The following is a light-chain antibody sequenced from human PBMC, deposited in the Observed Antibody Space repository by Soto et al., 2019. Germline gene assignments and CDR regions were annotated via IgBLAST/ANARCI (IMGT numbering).Light chain of an antibody. V-gene: IGKV3-15*01. Sequence: EIVMTQSPATQSVSPGERATLSCRASQSVSSNLAWYQQKPGQAPRLLIYGASTRATGIPARFSGSGSGTEFTLTISSLQSEHFAVYYCQQYNNWPITFGQGTRLEIK. CDR2: GAS. J-gene: IGKJ5*01. CDR3: QQYNNWPIT. CDR1: QSVSSN.